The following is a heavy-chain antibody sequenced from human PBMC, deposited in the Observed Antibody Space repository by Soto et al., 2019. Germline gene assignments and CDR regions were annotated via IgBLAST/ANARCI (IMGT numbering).Heavy chain of an antibody. Sequence: PGGSLRLSCAASGFTFSSYSMNWVRQAPGKGLDWVSSISSSSSYIYYADPVKGRFTISRDNAKNSLYLQMKSRSAEDTAVYYCARSYYYDSSGYYGGRVHYYGMDVWDQGTRVTVSS. V-gene: IGHV3-21*01. D-gene: IGHD3-22*01. CDR2: ISSSSSYI. J-gene: IGHJ6*02. CDR3: ARSYYYDSSGYYGGRVHYYGMDV. CDR1: GFTFSSYS.